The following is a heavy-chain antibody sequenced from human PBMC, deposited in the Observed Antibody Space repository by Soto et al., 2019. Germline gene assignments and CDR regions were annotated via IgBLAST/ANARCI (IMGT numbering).Heavy chain of an antibody. V-gene: IGHV1-69*01. Sequence: QVQLVQSGAEVKKPGSSVKVSCKASGRTFSSYAISWVRQAPGQGLEWMGGIIPIFGTANYAQKFQGRVTITADESTSTAYMGLSSLRSEDTAVYYCARDGWVFGVVISNYFDYWGQGTLVTVSS. D-gene: IGHD3-3*01. CDR1: GRTFSSYA. CDR2: IIPIFGTA. J-gene: IGHJ4*02. CDR3: ARDGWVFGVVISNYFDY.